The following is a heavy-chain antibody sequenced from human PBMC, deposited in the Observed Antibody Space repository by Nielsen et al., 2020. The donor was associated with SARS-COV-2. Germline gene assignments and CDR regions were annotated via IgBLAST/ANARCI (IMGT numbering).Heavy chain of an antibody. Sequence: GESLKISCAASGFTFNIYAMAWVCRAPGRSLQWVTGVSASGGSTYYTDSVKGRFSISRDNSKNTLFLQMHSLRVEDTALYYCAKDGVVRGDALDLWGQGTMVTVSS. D-gene: IGHD3-10*01. V-gene: IGHV3-23*01. J-gene: IGHJ3*01. CDR3: AKDGVVRGDALDL. CDR2: VSASGGST. CDR1: GFTFNIYA.